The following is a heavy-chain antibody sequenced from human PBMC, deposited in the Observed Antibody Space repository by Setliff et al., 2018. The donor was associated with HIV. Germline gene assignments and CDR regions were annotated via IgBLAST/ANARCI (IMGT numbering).Heavy chain of an antibody. Sequence: PSETLSLTCTVSGDSISSYYWSWIRQPPEKGLEWIGYIYYSGSTNYNPSLKSRVTISVDTSKNQFSLKLSSVTAADTAVYYCARQVGNKVLFDSWGPGTLVTVSS. CDR1: GDSISSYY. J-gene: IGHJ4*02. D-gene: IGHD7-27*01. CDR3: ARQVGNKVLFDS. V-gene: IGHV4-59*01. CDR2: IYYSGST.